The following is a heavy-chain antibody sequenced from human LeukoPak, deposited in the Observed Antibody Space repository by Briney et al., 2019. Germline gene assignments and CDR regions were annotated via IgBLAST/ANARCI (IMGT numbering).Heavy chain of an antibody. CDR1: GFTFRSYA. V-gene: IGHV3-23*01. CDR3: AKTGPIYSYSMYYFNY. Sequence: GGSLRLSCAASGFTFRSYAMGWVRQAPGKGLEWVSVISDSGGSTYYADSVKGRFTISRDNSKNTLYMQMNSLRAEDTAVYYCAKTGPIYSYSMYYFNYWGQGTLVTVSS. D-gene: IGHD5-18*01. CDR2: ISDSGGST. J-gene: IGHJ4*02.